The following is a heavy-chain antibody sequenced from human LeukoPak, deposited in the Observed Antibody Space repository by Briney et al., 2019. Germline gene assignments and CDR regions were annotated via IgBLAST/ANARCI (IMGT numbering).Heavy chain of an antibody. CDR1: GYTFIDYY. D-gene: IGHD1-26*01. CDR3: ARGGGRYSVDY. V-gene: IGHV1-2*06. J-gene: IGHJ4*02. Sequence: ASVKVSCKASGYTFIDYYMHWVRQAPGQGLEWIGRISPNSGGTKSVQKLQGRVTMTRDTSITTVYMELSGLSFDDTAVYYCARGGGRYSVDYWGQGTLVIVSS. CDR2: ISPNSGGT.